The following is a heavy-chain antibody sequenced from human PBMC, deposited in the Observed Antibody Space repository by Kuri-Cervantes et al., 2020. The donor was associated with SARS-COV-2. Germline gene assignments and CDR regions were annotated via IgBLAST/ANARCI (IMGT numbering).Heavy chain of an antibody. V-gene: IGHV6-1*01. CDR3: ARWSYDSSTNYGLFDY. CDR1: GDSVSSNSAG. J-gene: IGHJ4*02. Sequence: SQTLSLTCAISGDSVSSNSAGWNWIRQTPSRGLEWLGRTYYNSKWYNDYAVSVKSRIIVNPDTSKNQFSLQLNSVTPEDTAVYYCARWSYDSSTNYGLFDYWGQGTLVTVAS. D-gene: IGHD3-22*01. CDR2: TYYNSKWYN.